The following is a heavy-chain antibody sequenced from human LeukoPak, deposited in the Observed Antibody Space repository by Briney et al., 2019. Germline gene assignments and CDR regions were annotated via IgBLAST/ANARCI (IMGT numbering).Heavy chain of an antibody. J-gene: IGHJ4*02. D-gene: IGHD4-17*01. V-gene: IGHV4-39*01. Sequence: SETLSLTCTVSGGSISGSSYYWGWIRQPPGKGLEWIGSIYYSGSTYHNPSLKSRVTISVDTSKNQFSLRLSSVTAADTAVYYCARLPTVTFFDYWGRGTLVTVSS. CDR1: GGSISGSSYY. CDR3: ARLPTVTFFDY. CDR2: IYYSGST.